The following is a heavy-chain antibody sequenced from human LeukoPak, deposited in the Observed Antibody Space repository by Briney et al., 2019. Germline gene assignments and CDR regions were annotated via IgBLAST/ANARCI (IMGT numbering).Heavy chain of an antibody. CDR2: IYYSGTT. CDR3: ARAVQASLQPRFDP. V-gene: IGHV4-30-4*08. CDR1: GDSINSGDYY. J-gene: IGHJ5*02. D-gene: IGHD1-1*01. Sequence: PSETLSLTCSVSGDSINSGDYYWSWIRQPPGKGLEWIGYIYYSGTTYYNPSLRSRVTVSVDTSKNQFSLMLNSVTAADTAVYYCARAVQASLQPRFDPWGQGTLVTVSS.